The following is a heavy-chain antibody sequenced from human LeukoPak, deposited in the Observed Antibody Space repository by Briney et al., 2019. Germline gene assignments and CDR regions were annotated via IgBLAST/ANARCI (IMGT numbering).Heavy chain of an antibody. V-gene: IGHV4-4*02. CDR3: ASGGVVYYFDY. Sequence: SETLSLTCAVSGGSISSSNWWSWVRQPPGKGLEWIGEIYHSGSTNYNPSLKSRVTISVDTSKNQFSLKLSSVTAADTAVYYCASGGVVYYFDYWGQGTLVTVSS. D-gene: IGHD2-8*02. J-gene: IGHJ4*02. CDR1: GGSISSSNW. CDR2: IYHSGST.